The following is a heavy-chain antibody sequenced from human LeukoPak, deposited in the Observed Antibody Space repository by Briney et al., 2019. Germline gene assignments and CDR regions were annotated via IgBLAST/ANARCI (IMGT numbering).Heavy chain of an antibody. V-gene: IGHV3-21*06. Sequence: GGSLTLSCAASGFTFKNYGMNWVRQAPGKGLEWVSSITNGATYIDNADSVKGRFAISRDNAKNSLYLEMNSLRAEDTAVYYCARSKGGAQREYGMDVWGQGTTVTVSS. D-gene: IGHD1-1*01. J-gene: IGHJ6*02. CDR3: ARSKGGAQREYGMDV. CDR2: ITNGATYI. CDR1: GFTFKNYG.